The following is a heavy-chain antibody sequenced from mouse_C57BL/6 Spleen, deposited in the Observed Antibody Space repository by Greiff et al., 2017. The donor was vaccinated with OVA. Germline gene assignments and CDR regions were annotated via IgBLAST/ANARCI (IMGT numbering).Heavy chain of an antibody. CDR1: GYTFTDYE. CDR2: IDPETGGT. Sequence: VKLQESGAELVRPGASVTLSCKASGYTFTDYEMHWVKQTPVHGLEWIGAIDPETGGTAYNQKFKGKAILTADKSSSTAYMELRSLTSEDSAVYYCTRKDYYGSSYAYWGQGTLVTVSA. J-gene: IGHJ3*01. D-gene: IGHD1-1*01. V-gene: IGHV1-15*01. CDR3: TRKDYYGSSYAY.